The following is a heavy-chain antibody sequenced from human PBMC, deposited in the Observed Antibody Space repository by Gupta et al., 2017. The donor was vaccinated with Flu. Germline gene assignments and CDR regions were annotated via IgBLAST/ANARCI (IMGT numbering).Heavy chain of an antibody. CDR1: GYNFGNYW. Sequence: EVHLVQSGAEVREPGDSLRIFCKGSGYNFGNYWISWVRQLPGKGLEWMGRIDPSTSYTKYSPSFQGHVTISADRSITTAYLQWSSLEASDTAMYYCASLFYGSSSEVFDYWGQGTLVTVSS. D-gene: IGHD3-10*01. J-gene: IGHJ4*02. CDR2: IDPSTSYT. CDR3: ASLFYGSSSEVFDY. V-gene: IGHV5-10-1*01.